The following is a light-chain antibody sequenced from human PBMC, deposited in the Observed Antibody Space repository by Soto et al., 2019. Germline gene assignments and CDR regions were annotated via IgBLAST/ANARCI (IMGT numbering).Light chain of an antibody. CDR2: SAS. CDR3: LQLNRYPLT. V-gene: IGKV1-9*01. Sequence: DIQMTQSPSTLSGSVGDIVTITCRASQTISNYLAWYQQKPGKAPELLIYSASTLQSGVPSRFSGSGSWTEFSLTIRALQPEDFATYYCLQLNRYPLTFGGGTKVDI. CDR1: QTISNY. J-gene: IGKJ4*01.